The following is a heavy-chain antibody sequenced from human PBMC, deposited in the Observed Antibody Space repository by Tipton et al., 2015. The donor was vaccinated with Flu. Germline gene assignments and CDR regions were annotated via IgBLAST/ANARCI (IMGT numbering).Heavy chain of an antibody. CDR1: GYSISSGYY. CDR3: ARGIYISSSWYVGRGDPNKNDY. J-gene: IGHJ4*02. V-gene: IGHV4-38-2*02. Sequence: TLSLTCIVSGYSISSGYYWGWIRQPPGKGLEWIGSIYHTGSTYYNPSLKSRVTISVDTSKNQFSLKLSSVTAADTAVYYCARGIYISSSWYVGRGDPNKNDYWGQRTLVTVSS. CDR2: IYHTGST. D-gene: IGHD6-13*01.